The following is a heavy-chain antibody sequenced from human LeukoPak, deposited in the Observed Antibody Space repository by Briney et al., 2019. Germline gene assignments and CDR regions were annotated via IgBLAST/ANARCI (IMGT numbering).Heavy chain of an antibody. V-gene: IGHV1-8*01. D-gene: IGHD4-17*01. CDR2: MNPNSGNT. CDR3: AREGYGDYPLDY. Sequence: AASVKVSCKASGYTFTSYDINWVRQATGQGLEWMGWMNPNSGNTGYAQKFQGRVTMTRNTSISTAYMELSSLRSEDTAVYYCAREGYGDYPLDYWGQGTLVTVSS. CDR1: GYTFTSYD. J-gene: IGHJ4*02.